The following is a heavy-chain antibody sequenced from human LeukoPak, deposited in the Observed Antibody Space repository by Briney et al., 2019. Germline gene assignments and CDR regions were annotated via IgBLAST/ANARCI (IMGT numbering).Heavy chain of an antibody. J-gene: IGHJ4*02. CDR2: IYYSGST. V-gene: IGHV4-59*01. CDR3: ARVGSRFWSGYYDY. Sequence: SETLSLTCTVSGGSISSYYWSWIRQPPGKGLEWIGYIYYSGSTNYNPSLKSRVTILVDTSKNQFSLKLSSVTAADTAVYYCARVGSRFWSGYYDYWGQGTLVTVSS. D-gene: IGHD3-3*01. CDR1: GGSISSYY.